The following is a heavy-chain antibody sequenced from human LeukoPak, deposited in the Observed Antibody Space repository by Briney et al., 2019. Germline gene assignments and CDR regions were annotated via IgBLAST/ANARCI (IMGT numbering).Heavy chain of an antibody. V-gene: IGHV4-34*01. D-gene: IGHD4-11*01. CDR2: INHSGST. CDR3: ARGRHDYKYYYGMDV. CDR1: GGSFSGYY. Sequence: SETLSLTCAVYGGSFSGYYWSWIRQPPGKGLEWIGEINHSGSTNYNPSLKSRVTISVDTSKNQFSLKLSSVTAADTAVYYCARGRHDYKYYYGMDVWGQGTTVTVSS. J-gene: IGHJ6*02.